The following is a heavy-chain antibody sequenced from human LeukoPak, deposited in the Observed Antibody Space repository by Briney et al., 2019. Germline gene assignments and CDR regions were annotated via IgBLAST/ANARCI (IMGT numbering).Heavy chain of an antibody. CDR1: GLTFSSHW. CDR2: ISWNSGAI. V-gene: IGHV3-9*01. CDR3: AKVISGNYYDNSGYYSD. D-gene: IGHD3-22*01. Sequence: PGGSLGLSCAASGLTFSSHWMHWVRQAPGKGLVWVSGISWNSGAIDYADSVKGRFTISRDNAKNSLYLQMNSLRAEDTALYYCAKVISGNYYDNSGYYSDWGQGTLVTVSS. J-gene: IGHJ4*02.